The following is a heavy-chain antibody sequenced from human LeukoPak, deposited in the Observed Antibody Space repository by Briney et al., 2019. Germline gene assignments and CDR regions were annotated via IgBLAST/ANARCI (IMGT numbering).Heavy chain of an antibody. CDR3: AQGYLSGWYPS. CDR1: GFSVSNSG. V-gene: IGHV3-23*01. D-gene: IGHD6-19*01. J-gene: IGHJ5*02. Sequence: GGSLRLSCDVSGFSVSNSGMSWVRQAPGKGLDWISAISVDGKTAYYADSVKGRFIISRDNSKNTLYLQLSGLRAEDTAVYYCAQGYLSGWYPSWGQGSMVSVSS. CDR2: ISVDGKTA.